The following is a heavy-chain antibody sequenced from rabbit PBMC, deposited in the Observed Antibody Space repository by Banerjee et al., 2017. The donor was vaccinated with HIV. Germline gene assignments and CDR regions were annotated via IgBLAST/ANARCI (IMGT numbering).Heavy chain of an antibody. D-gene: IGHD4-2*01. CDR2: IYGGSTGIT. CDR1: GFSFSSSYY. V-gene: IGHV1S40*01. J-gene: IGHJ4*01. Sequence: QSLEESGGDLVKPGASLTLTCTASGFSFSSSYYMCWVRQAPGKGLEWIACIYGGSTGITYYASWAKGRFTISKTSSTTVTLQMTSLTAADTATYFCARGYANYVGYEEWGPGTLVTVS. CDR3: ARGYANYVGYEE.